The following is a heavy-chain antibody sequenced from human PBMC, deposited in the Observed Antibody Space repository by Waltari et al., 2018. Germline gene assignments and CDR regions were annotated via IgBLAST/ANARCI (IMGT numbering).Heavy chain of an antibody. CDR1: GFPFDDYG. J-gene: IGHJ5*02. CDR2: INWNGGST. Sequence: EVQLVESGGGVVRPGGSLRLSCAAAGFPFDDYGMTWVRPAPGKGLEWVSGINWNGGSTGYADSVKGRFTISRDNAKNSLYLQMNSLRAEDTALYYCAREDGVVPAASNWFDPWGQGTLVTVSS. CDR3: AREDGVVPAASNWFDP. D-gene: IGHD2-2*01. V-gene: IGHV3-20*04.